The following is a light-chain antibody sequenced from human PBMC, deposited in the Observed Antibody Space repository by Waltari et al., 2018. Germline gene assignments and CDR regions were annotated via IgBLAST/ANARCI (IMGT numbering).Light chain of an antibody. CDR1: NIGSKS. J-gene: IGLJ2*01. V-gene: IGLV3-21*04. Sequence: SYVVTQSPSVSVAPGETARITCGGDNIGSKSVHWYQQRPGQAPVLVISYGSDGPSGIPERFSGSNSGNTATLTISWVEADDEADYYCLVWHSTTDHHGVFGGGTKLTVL. CDR2: YGS. CDR3: LVWHSTTDHHGV.